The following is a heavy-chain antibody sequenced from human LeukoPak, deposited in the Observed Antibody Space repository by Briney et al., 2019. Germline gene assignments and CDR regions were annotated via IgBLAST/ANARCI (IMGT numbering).Heavy chain of an antibody. V-gene: IGHV6-1*01. CDR3: ARVVGAAAGTSYYYYVDV. CDR2: TYYRSKWYN. D-gene: IGHD6-13*01. Sequence: SQTLSLTCAISGDSVSSNSAAWNWIRQSPSRGLEWLGRTYYRSKWYNDYAVSVKSRITINPDTSKNQFSLQLNSVTPEDTAVYYCARVVGAAAGTSYYYYVDVWGKGTTVTISS. CDR1: GDSVSSNSAA. J-gene: IGHJ6*03.